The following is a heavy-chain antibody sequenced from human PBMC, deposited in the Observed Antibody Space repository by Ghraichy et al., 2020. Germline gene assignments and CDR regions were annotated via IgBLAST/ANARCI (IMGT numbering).Heavy chain of an antibody. CDR1: GFTVSSNY. CDR2: IYSGGST. CDR3: ARDKDADDYGGNFDY. J-gene: IGHJ4*02. V-gene: IGHV3-66*01. Sequence: GGSLRLSCAASGFTVSSNYMSWVRQAPGKGLEWVSVIYSGGSTYYADSVKGRFTISRDNSKNTLYLQMNILRAEDTAVYYCARDKDADDYGGNFDYWGQGTLVTVSS. D-gene: IGHD4-23*01.